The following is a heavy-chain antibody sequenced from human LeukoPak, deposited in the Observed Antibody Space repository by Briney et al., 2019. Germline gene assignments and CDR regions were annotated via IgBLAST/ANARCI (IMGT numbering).Heavy chain of an antibody. CDR3: ARDGVWFDWDSSGFNWFDH. Sequence: GGTLRLSCAASGFTFNSYSMNWVRQAPGKGLEGVSSISSSSNYKYYADSVKGRFTIYIDNAKNSLYLQTTSLRDEDTAVYYCARDGVWFDWDSSGFNWFDHCGQETLVAVSS. CDR2: ISSSSNYK. CDR1: GFTFNSYS. J-gene: IGHJ5*02. D-gene: IGHD3-22*01. V-gene: IGHV3-21*01.